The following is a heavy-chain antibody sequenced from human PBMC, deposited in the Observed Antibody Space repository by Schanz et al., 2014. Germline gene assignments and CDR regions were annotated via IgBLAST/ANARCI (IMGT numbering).Heavy chain of an antibody. CDR3: ARDGDFDY. J-gene: IGHJ4*02. CDR1: GFTFSDYY. CDR2: ISYDGSNK. Sequence: QVQLVESGGGVVQPGGSLRLSCAASGFTFSDYYMSWIRQAPGKGLEWVAFISYDGSNKYYADSVKGRFTISRDNSKNTLFLQMSSLRAEDTAVYYCARDGDFDYWGQGTLVTVSS. V-gene: IGHV3-30-3*01.